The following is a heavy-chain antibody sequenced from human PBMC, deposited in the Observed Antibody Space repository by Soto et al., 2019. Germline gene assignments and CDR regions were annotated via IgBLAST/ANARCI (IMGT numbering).Heavy chain of an antibody. D-gene: IGHD2-21*01. J-gene: IGHJ3*02. CDR3: ARGNDWKSSTFDI. CDR1: GGSLTDHY. Sequence: QVQLQESGPGLVKPSETLSLTCTVAGGSLTDHYWNWFRQSPGKGLHWIGYVYYSGGTNYNPSLMSLVTMSVDTSKNQFSLSLRSVTAAYTDVYYCARGNDWKSSTFDIWGQGTMVSVSS. CDR2: VYYSGGT. V-gene: IGHV4-59*11.